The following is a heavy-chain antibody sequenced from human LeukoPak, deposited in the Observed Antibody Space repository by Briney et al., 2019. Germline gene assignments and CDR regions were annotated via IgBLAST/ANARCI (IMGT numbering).Heavy chain of an antibody. Sequence: GGSLRLSCAASGFTFSSMNWVRQAPGKGLEWVSAISGSGGDTYYDDSVKGRFTISRDNSKNMMYLQMNSLRAEDTALYFCARDSSGWSKNYWGQGTLVTVSS. CDR3: ARDSSGWSKNY. CDR2: ISGSGGDT. J-gene: IGHJ4*02. V-gene: IGHV3-23*01. D-gene: IGHD6-19*01. CDR1: GFTFSS.